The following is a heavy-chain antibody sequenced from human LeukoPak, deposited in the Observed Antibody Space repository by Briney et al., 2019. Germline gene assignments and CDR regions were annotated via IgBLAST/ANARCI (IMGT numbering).Heavy chain of an antibody. D-gene: IGHD3-10*01. V-gene: IGHV3-23*01. CDR1: GFTFSSYA. CDR3: AKGRYGSGGEFDY. Sequence: GGSLRLSCAASGFTFSSYAMHWVRQAPGKGLEWVSTISGSGGTTNYADSVKGRFTISRDNSKNTLYLQMNSLRAEDTAEYYCAKGRYGSGGEFDYWGQGTLVTVFS. J-gene: IGHJ4*02. CDR2: ISGSGGTT.